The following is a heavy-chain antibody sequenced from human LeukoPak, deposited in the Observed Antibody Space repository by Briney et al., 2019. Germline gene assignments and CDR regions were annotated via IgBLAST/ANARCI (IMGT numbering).Heavy chain of an antibody. V-gene: IGHV3-48*04. CDR3: ARRDSLDY. J-gene: IGHJ4*02. Sequence: GGSLRLSCEASGFNFSTYSMNWVRQAPGKGLEWVSYIYESTSHYADSVRGRFTVSRDNAKNSLYLQMNSLRAEDTAVYYCARRDSLDYWGQGTLVAVSS. CDR1: GFNFSTYS. D-gene: IGHD3-22*01. CDR2: IYESTS.